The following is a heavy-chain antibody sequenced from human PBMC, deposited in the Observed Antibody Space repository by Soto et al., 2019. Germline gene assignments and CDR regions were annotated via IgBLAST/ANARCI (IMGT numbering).Heavy chain of an antibody. CDR2: IYPADSDT. Sequence: GESLKISCKGSGYSFAGYWIGWVRQMPGKGLEWMGIIYPADSDTRYSPSFQGQVTISADKSISTAYLQWTSLKASDTAMYYCARPRVSTYQLDYWGRGTLVTVSS. J-gene: IGHJ4*02. D-gene: IGHD2-2*01. V-gene: IGHV5-51*01. CDR3: ARPRVSTYQLDY. CDR1: GYSFAGYW.